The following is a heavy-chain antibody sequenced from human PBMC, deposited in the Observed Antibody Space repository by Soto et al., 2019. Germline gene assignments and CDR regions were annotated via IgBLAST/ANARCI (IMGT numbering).Heavy chain of an antibody. CDR3: AKVPSNFGCQLDHYYMDY. CDR2: MRAAGGTT. D-gene: IGHD3-3*02. J-gene: IGHJ4*02. Sequence: GGSLRLSCAASGFTFDSYGMHWVRQAPGKGLEWVSAMRAAGGTTYYADSVKGRFIISRDNSKNTLYLQMNSLRAEDTAVYYCAKVPSNFGCQLDHYYMDYWGQGTPVTVSS. CDR1: GFTFDSYG. V-gene: IGHV3-23*01.